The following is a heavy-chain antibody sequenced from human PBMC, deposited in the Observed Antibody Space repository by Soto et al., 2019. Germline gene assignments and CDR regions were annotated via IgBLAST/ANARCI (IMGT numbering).Heavy chain of an antibody. V-gene: IGHV1-8*01. CDR1: GYTCTSYD. Sequence: RASVKVSCKASGYTCTSYDINWVRQATGQGLEWMGWMNPNSGNTGYAQKFQGRVTMTRNTSISTAYMELSSLRSEDTAVYYCARGGEIWFGELLYRLTGTRLYYYGMDVWGQGTTVTVSS. J-gene: IGHJ6*02. CDR3: ARGGEIWFGELLYRLTGTRLYYYGMDV. CDR2: MNPNSGNT. D-gene: IGHD3-10*01.